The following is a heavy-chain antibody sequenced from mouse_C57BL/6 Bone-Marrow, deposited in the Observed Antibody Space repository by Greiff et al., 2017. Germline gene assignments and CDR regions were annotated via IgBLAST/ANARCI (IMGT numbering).Heavy chain of an antibody. CDR3: ARDGGSLAY. Sequence: VQLQQSGPELVKPGASVKISCKASGYSFTGYYMNWVKQSPEKSLEWIGEINPSTGGTTYNQKFKAKATLTVDKSSSTAYMQLKSLTSEDSAVYYCARDGGSLAYWGQGTLVTVSA. J-gene: IGHJ3*01. V-gene: IGHV1-42*01. CDR2: INPSTGGT. D-gene: IGHD1-1*01. CDR1: GYSFTGYY.